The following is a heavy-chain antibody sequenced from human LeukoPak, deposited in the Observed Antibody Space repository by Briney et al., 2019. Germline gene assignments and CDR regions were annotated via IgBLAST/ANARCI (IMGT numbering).Heavy chain of an antibody. CDR3: AAARQWLVPDY. D-gene: IGHD6-19*01. V-gene: IGHV3-53*01. Sequence: GGSLRLSCAASGFTVSSNYMSWVRQAPGKGLEWVSVLYSGGTTHYADSVKGRFTISRDNSKNTLYLQMNSLRAEDTAVYYCAAARQWLVPDYWGQGTLVTVSS. J-gene: IGHJ4*02. CDR2: LYSGGTT. CDR1: GFTVSSNY.